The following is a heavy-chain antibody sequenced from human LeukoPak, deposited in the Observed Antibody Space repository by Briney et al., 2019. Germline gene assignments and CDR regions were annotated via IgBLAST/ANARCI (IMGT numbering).Heavy chain of an antibody. Sequence: PSETLSLTCTVSGGSISSYYWSWIRQPPGKGVEWIGYIYYSGSTNYNPSLKSRVTISVDTSKNQFSLKLSSVTAADTAVYYCARGVKYYDFWSHRYYFDYWGQGTLVTVSS. CDR3: ARGVKYYDFWSHRYYFDY. CDR2: IYYSGST. J-gene: IGHJ4*02. CDR1: GGSISSYY. D-gene: IGHD3-3*01. V-gene: IGHV4-59*01.